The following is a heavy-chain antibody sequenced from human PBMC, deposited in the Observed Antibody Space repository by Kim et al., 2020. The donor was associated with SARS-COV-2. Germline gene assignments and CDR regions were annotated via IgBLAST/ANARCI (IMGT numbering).Heavy chain of an antibody. CDR3: ARRPGWGDNIVVVPSTKHYYYYGMDV. J-gene: IGHJ6*02. V-gene: IGHV4-34*01. D-gene: IGHD2-2*01. Sequence: SETLSLTCAVYGGSFSGYYWSWIRQPPGKGLEWIGEINHSGSTNYNLSLKSRVTISVDTSKNQFSLKLSSVTAADTAVYYCARRPGWGDNIVVVPSTKHYYYYGMDVWRQGTTVPVSS. CDR1: GGSFSGYY. CDR2: INHSGST.